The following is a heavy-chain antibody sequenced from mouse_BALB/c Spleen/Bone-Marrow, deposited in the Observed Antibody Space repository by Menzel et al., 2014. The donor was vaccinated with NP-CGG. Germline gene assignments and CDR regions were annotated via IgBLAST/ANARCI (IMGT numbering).Heavy chain of an antibody. CDR3: ASPLYYGLHNYAMDY. J-gene: IGHJ4*01. V-gene: IGHV5-6-5*01. D-gene: IGHD1-2*01. CDR2: ISSGGST. CDR1: GFTFSSYA. Sequence: EVKLVESGGGLVKPGGSLKLSCAASGFTFSSYAMSWVRQTPEKRLEWVASISSGGSTYYPDSVKGRFTISRDNARNILYLQMSSLRSEDTAMYYCASPLYYGLHNYAMDYWGQGTSVTVSS.